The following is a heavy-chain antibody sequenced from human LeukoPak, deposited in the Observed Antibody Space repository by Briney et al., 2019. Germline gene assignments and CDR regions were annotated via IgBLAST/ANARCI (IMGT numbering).Heavy chain of an antibody. V-gene: IGHV1-69*13. Sequence: SVKVSCKASGGTFSSYAISWVRQAPGQGLEWMGGIIPIFGTANYAQKFQGRVTITADESTSTAYMELSSLRSEDTAVYYCAREVDPEYCTNGVCPADYWGQGTLVTVSS. CDR1: GGTFSSYA. J-gene: IGHJ4*02. CDR3: AREVDPEYCTNGVCPADY. CDR2: IIPIFGTA. D-gene: IGHD2-8*01.